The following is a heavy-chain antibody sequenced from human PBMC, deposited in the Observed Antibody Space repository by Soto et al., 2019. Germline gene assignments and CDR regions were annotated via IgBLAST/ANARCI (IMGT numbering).Heavy chain of an antibody. CDR3: AVMAGLVVSDDYGLDV. J-gene: IGHJ6*02. Sequence: QVHLVESGGGVVQPGRSLRLSCVASGFSFSDYSIHWVRQAPGKGLEWVAFISYDGDKKFFADSVKGRFNISRDNAKNTVFVQMTSLRPEDTAVFHCAVMAGLVVSDDYGLDVWGQGTTVTVSS. CDR2: ISYDGDKK. CDR1: GFSFSDYS. D-gene: IGHD2-21*01. V-gene: IGHV3-30-3*01.